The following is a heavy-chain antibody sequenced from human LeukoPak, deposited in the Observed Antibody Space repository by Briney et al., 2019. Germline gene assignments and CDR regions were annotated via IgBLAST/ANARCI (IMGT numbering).Heavy chain of an antibody. CDR1: GFTFSTYW. CDR3: ASRYYVDF. D-gene: IGHD3-10*01. CDR2: ISSDGSSA. V-gene: IGHV3-74*01. J-gene: IGHJ4*02. Sequence: GGSLRLSCAASGFTFSTYWMHWVRQGPGKGLVWVSRISSDGSSATYADSEKGRFTISRDNAKNTLYLQMNSLRAEDTAVYYCASRYYVDFWGQGTLVTVSS.